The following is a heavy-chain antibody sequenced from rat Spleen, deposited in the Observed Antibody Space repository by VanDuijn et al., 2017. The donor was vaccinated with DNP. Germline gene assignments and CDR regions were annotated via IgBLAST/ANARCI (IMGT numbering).Heavy chain of an antibody. J-gene: IGHJ3*01. CDR2: IGYDGDSN. V-gene: IGHV5-22*01. Sequence: EVQLVESGGGLVQPGRSLKLSCTASGFTFSDYYMAWVRQAPTKGLEWVAYIGYDGDSNYNGDSVQGRFTISRDNAKSTLYLQMNSLRSEDTATYYCARHFDYYSPDWFAYWGQGTLVTVSS. CDR3: ARHFDYYSPDWFAY. CDR1: GFTFSDYY. D-gene: IGHD1-1*01.